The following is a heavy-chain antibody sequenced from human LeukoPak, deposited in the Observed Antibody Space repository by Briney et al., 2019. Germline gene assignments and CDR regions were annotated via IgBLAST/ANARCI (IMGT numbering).Heavy chain of an antibody. CDR3: ATGVGYDSSGYLSN. CDR2: IIPIFGTA. J-gene: IGHJ4*02. V-gene: IGHV1-69*13. CDR1: GGTFSSYA. D-gene: IGHD3-22*01. Sequence: GASVKVSCKASGGTFSSYAISWVRQAPGQGLEWMGGIIPIFGTANYAQKFQGRVTITADESTSTAYMELSSLRSEVTAVYYCATGVGYDSSGYLSNWGQGTLVTVSP.